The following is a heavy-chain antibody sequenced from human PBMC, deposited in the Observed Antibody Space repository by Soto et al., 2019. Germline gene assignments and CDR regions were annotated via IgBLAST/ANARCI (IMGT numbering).Heavy chain of an antibody. CDR1: GITFSSYS. D-gene: IGHD3-3*01. J-gene: IGHJ4*02. CDR3: ARDDDFWSGYTPSVHFDY. V-gene: IGHV3-21*01. Sequence: GGSLRLSCAASGITFSSYSMNWVRQAPGKGLEWVSSISSSSSYIYYADSVKGRFTISKDNAKNSLYLEMNSLRAEDTAVYYCARDDDFWSGYTPSVHFDYWGQGTLVTVSS. CDR2: ISSSSSYI.